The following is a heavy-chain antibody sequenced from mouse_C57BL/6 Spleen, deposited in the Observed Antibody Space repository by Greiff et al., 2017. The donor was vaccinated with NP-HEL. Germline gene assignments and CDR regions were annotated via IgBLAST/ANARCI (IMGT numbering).Heavy chain of an antibody. CDR3: ARCGNLYYFDY. D-gene: IGHD2-1*01. CDR2: IHPTSGST. Sequence: VQLQQPGAELVKPGASVKLSCKASGYTFTSYWMHWVKQRPGQGLEWLGMIHPTSGSTTYNEKFHSKATLTLDQSSSTAYMQLSSLTSEDSAVYYCARCGNLYYFDYWGQGTTLTVSS. J-gene: IGHJ2*01. CDR1: GYTFTSYW. V-gene: IGHV1-64*01.